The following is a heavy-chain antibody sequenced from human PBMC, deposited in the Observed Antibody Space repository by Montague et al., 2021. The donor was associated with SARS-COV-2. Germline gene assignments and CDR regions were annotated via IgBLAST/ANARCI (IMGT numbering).Heavy chain of an antibody. CDR2: IIGSGRNT. CDR1: GFTFTISA. Sequence: SLRLSCAASGFTFTISAMSWVRQAPGKGLEWVATIIGSGRNTFYGDSVKGRLTISRDSSKNMVFLQMNSLRAEDTAIYYCAKRGEFDFWGRGTLVTVSS. D-gene: IGHD3-16*01. CDR3: AKRGEFDF. V-gene: IGHV3-23*01. J-gene: IGHJ4*02.